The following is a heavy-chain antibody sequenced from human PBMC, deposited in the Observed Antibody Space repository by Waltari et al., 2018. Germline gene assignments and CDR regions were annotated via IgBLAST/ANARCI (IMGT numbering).Heavy chain of an antibody. J-gene: IGHJ4*02. Sequence: EQLVESGGGLVQPGDSLRLSCSASGFTFSDYYMSWIRQAPGKGLEWVSYIRSSGSTIYYADSVKGRFTISRDNAKNSLYLQMNSLRAEDTAVYYCARAGPQFPFHFDYWGQGTLVTVSS. CDR1: GFTFSDYY. CDR2: IRSSGSTI. D-gene: IGHD2-21*01. V-gene: IGHV3-11*01. CDR3: ARAGPQFPFHFDY.